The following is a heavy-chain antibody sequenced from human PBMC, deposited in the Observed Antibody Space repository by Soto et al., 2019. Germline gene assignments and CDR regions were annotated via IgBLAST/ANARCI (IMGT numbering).Heavy chain of an antibody. V-gene: IGHV3-49*04. CDR3: PPPLHYGMDV. J-gene: IGHJ6*02. CDR2: IRSKAYGGTT. Sequence: HPGGSLRLSCTASGFTFGDYAMSWVRQAPGKGLEWVGFIRSKAYGGTTEYAASVKGRFTISRDDSKSIAYLQMNSLKTEDTAVYYCPPPLHYGMDVWGQGTTVTVSS. CDR1: GFTFGDYA.